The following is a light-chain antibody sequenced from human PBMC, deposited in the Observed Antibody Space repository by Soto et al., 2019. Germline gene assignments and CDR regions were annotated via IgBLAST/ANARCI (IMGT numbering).Light chain of an antibody. CDR1: SSDVGGYNY. CDR2: DVS. Sequence: QSALTQPRSVSGSPGQSVTISCTGTSSDVGGYNYISWYQQHPGKAPKLMIYDVSERPSGVPDRFSGSKSGNTASLTISGLQGEDEADYYCCSYAGICGVVFGGGTKLTVL. J-gene: IGLJ2*01. V-gene: IGLV2-11*01. CDR3: CSYAGICGVV.